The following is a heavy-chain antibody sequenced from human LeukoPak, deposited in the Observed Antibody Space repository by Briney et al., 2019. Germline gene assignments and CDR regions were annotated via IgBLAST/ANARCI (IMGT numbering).Heavy chain of an antibody. Sequence: GTSLKISCKGSGYSFSSYWIGWVRQMPGKGLESMGIIYPGDSDTRYSPSFRGQVTISADKSINTVYLQWSSLKASDTAMYYCARDRIAGYWGQGTLVTVSS. D-gene: IGHD2-21*01. J-gene: IGHJ4*02. V-gene: IGHV5-51*01. CDR2: IYPGDSDT. CDR1: GYSFSSYW. CDR3: ARDRIAGY.